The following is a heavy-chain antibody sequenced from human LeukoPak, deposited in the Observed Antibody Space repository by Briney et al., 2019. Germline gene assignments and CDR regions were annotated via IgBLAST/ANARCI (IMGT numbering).Heavy chain of an antibody. Sequence: SQTLSLTCTVSGGSISSGGYYWSWIRQHPGKGLEWIGYIYYSGSTYYNPSLKCRVTISVDTSKNQFSLKLSSVTAADTAVYYCARDHYDILTGHYGMDVWGQGTTVTVSS. J-gene: IGHJ6*02. CDR1: GGSISSGGYY. CDR3: ARDHYDILTGHYGMDV. V-gene: IGHV4-31*03. D-gene: IGHD3-9*01. CDR2: IYYSGST.